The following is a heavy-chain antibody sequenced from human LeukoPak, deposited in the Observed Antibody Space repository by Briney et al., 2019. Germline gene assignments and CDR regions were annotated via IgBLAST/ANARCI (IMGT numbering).Heavy chain of an antibody. Sequence: GGSLRLSCAGSGFTFSSHTMNWVRQAPGKGLQWVSAISGSGGSTYYADSVKGRFTISRDNSKNTLYLQMNSLRAEDTAVYYCARDPGYPKLPYFDYWGQGTLVTVSS. CDR1: GFTFSSHT. D-gene: IGHD1-26*01. J-gene: IGHJ4*02. CDR3: ARDPGYPKLPYFDY. V-gene: IGHV3-23*01. CDR2: ISGSGGST.